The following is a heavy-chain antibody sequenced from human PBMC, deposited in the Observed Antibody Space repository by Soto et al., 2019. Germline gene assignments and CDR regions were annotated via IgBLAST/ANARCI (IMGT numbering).Heavy chain of an antibody. Sequence: QVQLQESGPGLVKPSETLSLTCTVSGAPITTTKWWAWVRLPPGKGLEWIGELSPGDERSSNPSLEGRFTMSLDKSNNHFSMKLTSAPAADAAIYYCATQTISYTWGVWGRGTSVTVSS. D-gene: IGHD3-16*01. CDR1: GAPITTTKW. J-gene: IGHJ6*02. V-gene: IGHV4-4*02. CDR3: ATQTISYTWGV. CDR2: LSPGDER.